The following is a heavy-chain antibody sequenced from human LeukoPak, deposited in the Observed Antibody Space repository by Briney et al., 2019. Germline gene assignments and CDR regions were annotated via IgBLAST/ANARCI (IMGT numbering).Heavy chain of an antibody. D-gene: IGHD4-11*01. V-gene: IGHV1-69*01. CDR1: GGTFSSYA. Sequence: SVKVSCKASGGTFSSYAISWVRQAPGQGLEWMGGIIPIFGTANYAQKFQGRVTITADESASTAYMELSSLRSEDTAVYFCARGPYSNYWFDPWGQGTLVTVSS. J-gene: IGHJ5*02. CDR2: IIPIFGTA. CDR3: ARGPYSNYWFDP.